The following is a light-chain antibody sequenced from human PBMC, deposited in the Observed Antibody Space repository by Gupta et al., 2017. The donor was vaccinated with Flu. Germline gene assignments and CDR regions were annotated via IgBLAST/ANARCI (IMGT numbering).Light chain of an antibody. CDR2: ETS. J-gene: IGKJ1*01. CDR1: PTVNTY. CDR3: QQGRDSWT. V-gene: IGKV3-11*01. Sequence: SPATLSLSPGERATRSCRASPTVNTYLAWYQLKPGQAPRLLIYETSVRATGVPGRFSGSGSGTDVTLTISNVEPDDFAVYYCQQGRDSWTFGQGTKV.